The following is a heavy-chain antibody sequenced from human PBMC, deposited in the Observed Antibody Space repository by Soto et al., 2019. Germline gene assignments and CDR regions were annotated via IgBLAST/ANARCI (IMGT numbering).Heavy chain of an antibody. CDR2: ISYDGSNK. V-gene: IGHV3-30*18. J-gene: IGHJ6*02. CDR1: GFTFSSYG. CDR3: AKVPPDYGDYVYYYYGMDV. D-gene: IGHD4-17*01. Sequence: GGSLRLSCAASGFTFSSYGMHWVRQAPGKGLEWVAVISYDGSNKYYADSVKGRFTISRDNSKNTLYLQMNSLRAEDTAVYYCAKVPPDYGDYVYYYYGMDVWGQGTTVTVSS.